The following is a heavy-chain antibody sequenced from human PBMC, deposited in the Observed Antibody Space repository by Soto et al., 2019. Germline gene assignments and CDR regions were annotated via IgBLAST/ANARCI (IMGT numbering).Heavy chain of an antibody. CDR1: GGSISSYY. CDR3: ARDIVGYCSGGSCPYYYYYGMDV. V-gene: IGHV4-59*01. D-gene: IGHD2-15*01. CDR2: IYYSGST. Sequence: PSETLSLTCTVSGGSISSYYWSWIRQPPGKGLEWNGYIYYSGSTNYNPSLKSRVTISVDTSKNQFSLKLSSVTAADTAVYYCARDIVGYCSGGSCPYYYYYGMDVWGQGTTVTVSS. J-gene: IGHJ6*02.